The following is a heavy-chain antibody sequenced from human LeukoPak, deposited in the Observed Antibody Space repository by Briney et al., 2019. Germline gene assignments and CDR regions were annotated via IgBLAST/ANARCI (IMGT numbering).Heavy chain of an antibody. Sequence: SQTLSLTCTVSGGSISSGSYYWSWIRQPPGKGLEWIGSIYYSGSTYYNPSLKSRVTISVDTSKNQFSLKLSSVTAADTAVYYCARDQITMIVKGGAFDIWGQGTMVTVSS. CDR1: GGSISSGSYY. CDR3: ARDQITMIVKGGAFDI. CDR2: IYYSGST. J-gene: IGHJ3*02. D-gene: IGHD3-22*01. V-gene: IGHV4-39*07.